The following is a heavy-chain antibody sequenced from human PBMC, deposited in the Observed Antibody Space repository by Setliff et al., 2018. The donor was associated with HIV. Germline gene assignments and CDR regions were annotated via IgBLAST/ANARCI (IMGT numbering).Heavy chain of an antibody. CDR1: GGSISSYY. CDR3: ARRIDDSGSFPDKNWFDT. V-gene: IGHV4-4*09. Sequence: SETLSLTCTVSGGSISSYYWSWIRQPPGKGLEWIGYIYTSGSTKYNPSLQSRVTMSIDTSKNQFSPRLTSVTAADTAVYYCARRIDDSGSFPDKNWFDTWGQGSLVTVSS. D-gene: IGHD3-10*01. J-gene: IGHJ5*02. CDR2: IYTSGST.